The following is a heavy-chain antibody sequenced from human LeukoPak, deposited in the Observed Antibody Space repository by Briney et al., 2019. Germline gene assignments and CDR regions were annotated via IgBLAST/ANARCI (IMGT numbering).Heavy chain of an antibody. CDR1: GGSISSSSYY. J-gene: IGHJ4*02. D-gene: IGHD6-19*01. Sequence: SETLSLTCTVSGGSISSSSYYWGWIRQPPGKGLEWIGSIYYSGSTYYNPSLKSRVTISVDTSKNQFSLKLSSVTAADTAVYYCARREQWLEVDYWGQGTLVTVSS. CDR2: IYYSGST. V-gene: IGHV4-39*07. CDR3: ARREQWLEVDY.